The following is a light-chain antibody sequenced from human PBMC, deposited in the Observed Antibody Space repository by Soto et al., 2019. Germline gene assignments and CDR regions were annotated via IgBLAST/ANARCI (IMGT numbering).Light chain of an antibody. V-gene: IGKV3-20*01. CDR2: GAT. Sequence: DIVLAQSPGTLSLSPGETATLSCRASQSVTGSLAWYQQKPGQAPWLLISGATSRAIGVPDRFSGSGSGTDFTLTISRLEPEDFAVYYCQQYGSSPMYTFGQGTKVDIK. CDR3: QQYGSSPMYT. CDR1: QSVTGS. J-gene: IGKJ2*01.